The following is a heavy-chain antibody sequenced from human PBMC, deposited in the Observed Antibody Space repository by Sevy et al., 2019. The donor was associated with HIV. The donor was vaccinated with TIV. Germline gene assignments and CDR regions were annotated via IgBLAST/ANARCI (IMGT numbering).Heavy chain of an antibody. CDR1: GFTFGDYA. CDR2: IRSKAYGGTS. V-gene: IGHV3-49*03. J-gene: IGHJ6*03. Sequence: GGSLRLSCTASGFTFGDYAMSWFRQAPGKGLEWVGFIRSKAYGGTSEYAASVKGRFTFSSDDSKSIAYLQMNSLKTEDTAVYYCTRGPRRSGYDPSYYYYMDVWGKGTTVTVSS. D-gene: IGHD3-3*01. CDR3: TRGPRRSGYDPSYYYYMDV.